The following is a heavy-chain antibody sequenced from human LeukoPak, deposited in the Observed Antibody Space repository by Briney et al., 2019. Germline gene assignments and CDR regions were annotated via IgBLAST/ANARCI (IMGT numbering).Heavy chain of an antibody. CDR3: AKDLERFGELLQFDY. V-gene: IGHV3-30*02. CDR1: GFTFSSYG. Sequence: GGSLRLSCAASGFTFSSYGMHWVRQAPGKGLEWVAFIRYDGSNKYYADSVKGRFTISRDNSKNTLYLQMNSLRAEDTAVYYCAKDLERFGELLQFDYWGQGTLFTVSS. J-gene: IGHJ4*02. CDR2: IRYDGSNK. D-gene: IGHD3-10*01.